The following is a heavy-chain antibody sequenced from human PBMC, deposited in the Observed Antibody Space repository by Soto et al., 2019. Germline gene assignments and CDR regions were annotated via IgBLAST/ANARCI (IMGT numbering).Heavy chain of an antibody. CDR3: ARDPYYGSGSYYQNWFDP. CDR1: GYTFTSYA. V-gene: IGHV1-3*01. Sequence: ASVKVSCKASGYTFTSYAMHCVRQAPGQRLEWMGWINAGNGNTKYSQKFQGRVTITRDTSASTAYMELSSLRSEDTAEYYCARDPYYGSGSYYQNWFDPWGQGTLVTVSS. J-gene: IGHJ5*02. D-gene: IGHD3-10*01. CDR2: INAGNGNT.